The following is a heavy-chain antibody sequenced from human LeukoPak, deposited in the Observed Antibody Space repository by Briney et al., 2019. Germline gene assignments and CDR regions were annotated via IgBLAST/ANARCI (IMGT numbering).Heavy chain of an antibody. Sequence: ASVKVSCKASGYTFTSYGISWVRQAPGQGLEWMGWISAYNGDTNYAQKLQGRVTMTRDTSISTDYMELSSLTSDDTAVYYCARKKVDVVSTYDYWGQGTLVTVSS. D-gene: IGHD5/OR15-5a*01. CDR2: ISAYNGDT. J-gene: IGHJ4*02. CDR1: GYTFTSYG. V-gene: IGHV1-18*01. CDR3: ARKKVDVVSTYDY.